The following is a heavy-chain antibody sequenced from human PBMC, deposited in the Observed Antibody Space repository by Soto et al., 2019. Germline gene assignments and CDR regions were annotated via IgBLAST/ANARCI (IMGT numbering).Heavy chain of an antibody. J-gene: IGHJ4*02. CDR1: GGSISSYY. Sequence: SETLSLTCTVSGGSISSYYWSWIRQPPGKGLEWIGYIYYSGSTNYNPSLKSRVTISVNTSKNQFSLKLSSVTAADTAVYYCARRYVSSFDYWGQGTPVTVSS. CDR3: ARRYVSSFDY. CDR2: IYYSGST. V-gene: IGHV4-59*08. D-gene: IGHD3-16*01.